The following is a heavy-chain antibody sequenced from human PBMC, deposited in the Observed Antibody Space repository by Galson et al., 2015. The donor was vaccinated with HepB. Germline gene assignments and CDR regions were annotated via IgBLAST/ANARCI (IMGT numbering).Heavy chain of an antibody. CDR3: VFLRGNDLKPLDC. D-gene: IGHD5-12*01. V-gene: IGHV3-48*03. CDR1: TFIFSTYS. Sequence: LRLSCAASTFIFSTYSMNWVRQAPGLGLEWLSYISASGTTIYYADSVKGRFTISRYNAKNSLYLQMNSLSPEDTAVYFCVFLRGNDLKPLDCWGQGILVTVSS. J-gene: IGHJ4*02. CDR2: ISASGTTI.